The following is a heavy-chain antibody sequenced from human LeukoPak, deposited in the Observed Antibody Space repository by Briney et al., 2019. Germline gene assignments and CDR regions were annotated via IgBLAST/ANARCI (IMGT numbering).Heavy chain of an antibody. J-gene: IGHJ5*02. CDR2: FNPNSGGT. CDR3: ARVRGLFSWFDP. CDR1: GYTFTGYY. Sequence: ASVKVSCKASGYTFTGYYMHWVRQAPGQGLEWMGWFNPNSGGTNYAQKFQGRVTMTRDTSISTAYMELSRLRSDDTAVYYCARVRGLFSWFDPWGQGTLVTVSS. V-gene: IGHV1-2*02. D-gene: IGHD2-21*01.